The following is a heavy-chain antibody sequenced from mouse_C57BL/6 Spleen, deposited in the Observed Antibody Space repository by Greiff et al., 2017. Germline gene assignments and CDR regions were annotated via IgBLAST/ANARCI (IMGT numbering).Heavy chain of an antibody. CDR2: INPSSGYT. Sequence: QVQLKQSGAELAKPGASVKLSCKASGYTFTSYWMHWVKQRPGQGLEWIGYINPSSGYTKYNQKFKDKATLTADKSSSTAYMQLSSLTDEDSAVYYCARDNYGYFDVWGTGTTVTVSS. CDR3: ARDNYGYFDV. CDR1: GYTFTSYW. V-gene: IGHV1-7*01. J-gene: IGHJ1*03.